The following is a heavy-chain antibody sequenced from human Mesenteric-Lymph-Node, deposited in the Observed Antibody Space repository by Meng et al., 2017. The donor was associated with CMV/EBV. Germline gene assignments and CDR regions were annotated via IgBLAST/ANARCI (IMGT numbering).Heavy chain of an antibody. Sequence: GGSLRLSCTASGFTVSSNYMSWVRQAPGKGLEWVSIIYSDGTTYYADSVKGRFTISRDNSRNTLYLQMNSLRAEDTAVYFCAREEYYASGSYPDAFDIWGQGTMVTVSS. J-gene: IGHJ3*02. V-gene: IGHV3-53*01. CDR3: AREEYYASGSYPDAFDI. CDR1: GFTVSSNY. CDR2: IYSDGTT. D-gene: IGHD3-10*01.